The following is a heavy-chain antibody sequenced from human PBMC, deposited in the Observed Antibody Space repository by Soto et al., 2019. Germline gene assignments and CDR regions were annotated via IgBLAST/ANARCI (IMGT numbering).Heavy chain of an antibody. CDR3: VTHSWNS. CDR2: IQGDT. Sequence: GGSLRLSCAVSGATFTSLHLSWVRQPPGKGLEWVSAIQGDTYYADSVRGRLTISRDISKSTLFLHMNSLSAEDTAVYFCVTHSWNSWGQGTLVTVSS. J-gene: IGHJ4*02. CDR1: GATFTSLH. D-gene: IGHD1-1*01. V-gene: IGHV3-23*01.